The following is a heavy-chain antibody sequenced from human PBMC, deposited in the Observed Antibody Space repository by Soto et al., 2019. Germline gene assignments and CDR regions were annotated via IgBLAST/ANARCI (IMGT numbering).Heavy chain of an antibody. D-gene: IGHD3-22*01. CDR3: ARGTYYYDSSGPPCAFDI. J-gene: IGHJ3*02. V-gene: IGHV1-8*01. CDR1: GYTFTSYD. CDR2: MNPNSGNT. Sequence: ASVKVSCKASGYTFTSYDINWVRQATGQGLEWMGWMNPNSGNTGYAQKFQDRVTMTRNTSISTAYMELSSLRSEDTAVYYCARGTYYYDSSGPPCAFDIWGQGTMVTVSS.